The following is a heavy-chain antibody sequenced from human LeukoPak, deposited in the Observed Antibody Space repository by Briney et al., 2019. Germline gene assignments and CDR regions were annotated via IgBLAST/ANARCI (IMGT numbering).Heavy chain of an antibody. CDR1: GGSISSYY. Sequence: PSETLSLTCTVSGGSISSYYWSWLRQPPGKGLEWIGYIYYSGSTNYNPSLKSRVTISVDTSKNQFSLKLSSVTAADTAVYYCARDDYGDYEEAFDIWGQGTMVTVSS. CDR3: ARDDYGDYEEAFDI. J-gene: IGHJ3*02. V-gene: IGHV4-59*01. D-gene: IGHD4-17*01. CDR2: IYYSGST.